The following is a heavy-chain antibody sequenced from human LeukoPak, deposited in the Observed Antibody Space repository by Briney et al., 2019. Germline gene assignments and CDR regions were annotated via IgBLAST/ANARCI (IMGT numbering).Heavy chain of an antibody. CDR3: ARLGYCDSSSCYLHYHYYMDV. V-gene: IGHV4-39*01. Sequence: SETLSLTCTVSGGSISSSSYYWGWIHQPPGKGLEWTGSILYSGSTYYNPSLKSRVTISVDTSKNQFSLKLSSVTASDTAMYYCARLGYCDSSSCYLHYHYYMDVWGKGTTVTVSS. D-gene: IGHD2-2*01. CDR1: GGSISSSSYY. J-gene: IGHJ6*03. CDR2: ILYSGST.